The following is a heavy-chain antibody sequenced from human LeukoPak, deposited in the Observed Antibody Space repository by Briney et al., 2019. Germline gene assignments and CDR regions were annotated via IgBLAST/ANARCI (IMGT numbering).Heavy chain of an antibody. CDR3: ARGAYYSGDYSSSDAFDI. D-gene: IGHD2-21*02. Sequence: ASVKVSCEASGFTFTSYGFSWVRQAPGQGLEWMGWISAYNGNTNSAQRFQGRVTMTTDTSMSTAYMELRGLRSDDTAVYYCARGAYYSGDYSSSDAFDIWGRGTMVSVSS. CDR1: GFTFTSYG. CDR2: ISAYNGNT. V-gene: IGHV1-18*01. J-gene: IGHJ3*02.